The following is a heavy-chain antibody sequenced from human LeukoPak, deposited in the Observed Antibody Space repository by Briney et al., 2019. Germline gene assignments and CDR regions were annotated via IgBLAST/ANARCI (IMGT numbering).Heavy chain of an antibody. CDR1: GGSISGYY. Sequence: SETLSLTCAVYGGSISGYYWSWIRQPPGMGLEWIGEINHSGSTNYNPSLKSRVTISVDTSKNQFSLKLSSVTAADTAVYYCARLRLKYYDFWSGYSQGAFDIWGQGTMVTVSS. CDR2: INHSGST. CDR3: ARLRLKYYDFWSGYSQGAFDI. J-gene: IGHJ3*02. V-gene: IGHV4-34*01. D-gene: IGHD3-3*01.